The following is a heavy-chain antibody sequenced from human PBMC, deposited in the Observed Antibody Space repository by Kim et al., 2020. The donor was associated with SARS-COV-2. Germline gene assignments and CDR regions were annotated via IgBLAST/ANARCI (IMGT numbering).Heavy chain of an antibody. J-gene: IGHJ5*02. V-gene: IGHV1-69*13. CDR2: IIPLFGTA. Sequence: SVKVSCKASGGTINNYAINWVRQAPGQGLEWMGRIIPLFGTANYAQDFQGRVTITADESTSTAYMELNRLRSEDTAVYYCARVEPVGGTGSYYNGWFDPWGQGTLVIVSS. CDR3: ARVEPVGGTGSYYNGWFDP. CDR1: GGTINNYA. D-gene: IGHD3-10*01.